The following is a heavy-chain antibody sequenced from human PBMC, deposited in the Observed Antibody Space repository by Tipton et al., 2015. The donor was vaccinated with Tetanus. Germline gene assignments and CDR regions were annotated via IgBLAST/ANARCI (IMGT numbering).Heavy chain of an antibody. J-gene: IGHJ5*01. CDR2: ISYSSTSI. CDR1: GFSIREFG. Sequence: SLRLSCAVSGFSIREFGLNWVRQAPGKGLEWISYISYSSTSIYYADSVKGRFAVSRDNGKNSLLLQMKALRDDDTAVYYCARRGEARANWFDSWGQGTLVTVSS. V-gene: IGHV3-48*02. CDR3: ARRGEARANWFDS.